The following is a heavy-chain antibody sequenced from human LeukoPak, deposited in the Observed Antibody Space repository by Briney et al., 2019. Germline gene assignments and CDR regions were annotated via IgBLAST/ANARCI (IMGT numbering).Heavy chain of an antibody. CDR3: ARKRGRSYYDY. CDR2: IYHSGST. CDR1: GYSISSGYY. D-gene: IGHD3-16*01. J-gene: IGHJ4*02. Sequence: SETLSLTCTVSGYSISSGYYWGWIRQPPGKGLEWIGSIYHSGSTYYNPSLKSRVTISVDTSKNQFSLKLGSVTAADTAVYYCARKRGRSYYDYWGQGTLVTVSS. V-gene: IGHV4-38-2*02.